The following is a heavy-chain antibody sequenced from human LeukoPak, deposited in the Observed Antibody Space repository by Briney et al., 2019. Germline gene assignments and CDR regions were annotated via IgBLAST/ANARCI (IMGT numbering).Heavy chain of an antibody. J-gene: IGHJ4*02. Sequence: GGSLRLSCAASGFTFSSYSMNWVRQAPGKGLEWVSSISSSISYIYYADSVKGRFTISRDNAKNSLYLQMNSLRAEDTAVYYCAREDPTYYFDYWGQGTLVTVSS. V-gene: IGHV3-21*01. CDR2: ISSSISYI. CDR1: GFTFSSYS. CDR3: AREDPTYYFDY.